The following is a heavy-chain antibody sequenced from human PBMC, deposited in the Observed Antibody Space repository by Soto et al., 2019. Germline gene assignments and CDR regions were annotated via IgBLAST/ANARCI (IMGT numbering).Heavy chain of an antibody. CDR2: IIPIFGTA. J-gene: IGHJ6*02. D-gene: IGHD1-7*01. CDR1: GGTFSSYA. V-gene: IGHV1-69*13. CDR3: ARPASGAGITGTTQPRRAYYYGMDV. Sequence: ASVKVSCKASGGTFSSYAISWVRQAPGQGLEWMGGIIPIFGTANYAQKFQGRVTITADESTSTAYMELSSLRSEDTAVYYCARPASGAGITGTTQPRRAYYYGMDVWGQGTTVTVSS.